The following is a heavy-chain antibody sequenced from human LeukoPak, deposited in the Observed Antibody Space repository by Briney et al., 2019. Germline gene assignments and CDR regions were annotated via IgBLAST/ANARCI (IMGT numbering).Heavy chain of an antibody. CDR3: AKELDTMFFDY. Sequence: GGSLRLSCATSGFNSDRYTIHWVRQAPGKGLEWVSLAGWAGGTTFYSDSVRGRFTISRDSGRKSVYLQMNSLTTDDTAFYFCAKELDTMFFDYWGQGALVTVSS. V-gene: IGHV3-43*01. CDR1: GFNSDRYT. D-gene: IGHD3-10*02. CDR2: AGWAGGTT. J-gene: IGHJ4*02.